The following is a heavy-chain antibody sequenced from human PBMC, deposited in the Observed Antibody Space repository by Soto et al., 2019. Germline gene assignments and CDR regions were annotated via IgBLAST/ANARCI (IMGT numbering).Heavy chain of an antibody. Sequence: ASVKVSCKASGYTFTAYTMHWVRQAPGQGPEWMGWIDPNSGGTNYAQKFQGRVTMTRDTSISTAYMELSSLRSDDTALYYCARSSGTYSDFDYWGQGTQVTVSS. V-gene: IGHV1-2*02. D-gene: IGHD1-26*01. CDR2: IDPNSGGT. J-gene: IGHJ4*01. CDR3: ARSSGTYSDFDY. CDR1: GYTFTAYT.